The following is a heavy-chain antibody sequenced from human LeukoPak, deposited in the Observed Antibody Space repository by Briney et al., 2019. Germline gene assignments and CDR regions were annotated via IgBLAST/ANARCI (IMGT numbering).Heavy chain of an antibody. Sequence: ASVKVSCKASGYTFSSYGFSWVRQAPGQGLEWMGWINAYNGNTNSAQNLQGRVTMTTDTSTSTAYMELRSLRSDDTAVYYCARRQGTTLNFDYWGQGTLVTVSS. D-gene: IGHD1-1*01. CDR2: INAYNGNT. CDR1: GYTFSSYG. V-gene: IGHV1-18*01. J-gene: IGHJ4*02. CDR3: ARRQGTTLNFDY.